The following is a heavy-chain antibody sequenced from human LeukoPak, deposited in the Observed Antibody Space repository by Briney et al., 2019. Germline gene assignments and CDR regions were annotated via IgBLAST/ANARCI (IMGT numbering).Heavy chain of an antibody. Sequence: QPGGSLRLSCAASGFTFSGYSMNWVRQAPGKGLEWVSYISSSSSTIYYADSVKGRFTISRDNAKNSLYLQMNSLRAEDTAVYYCVRAGGSNYYYYYMDVWGKGTTVTVSS. CDR1: GFTFSGYS. V-gene: IGHV3-48*04. CDR3: VRAGGSNYYYYYMDV. D-gene: IGHD2-15*01. CDR2: ISSSSSTI. J-gene: IGHJ6*03.